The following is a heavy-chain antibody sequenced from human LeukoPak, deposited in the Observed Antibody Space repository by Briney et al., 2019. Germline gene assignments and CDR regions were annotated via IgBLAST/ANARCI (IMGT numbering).Heavy chain of an antibody. D-gene: IGHD6-13*01. Sequence: GGSLRLSCAASGFTFSSYGMHWVRQAPGKGLEWVAVISYDGSNKYYADSVKGRFTIFRDNSKNTLYLQMNSLRAEDTAVYYCAKRLFGEQQLGPLDYWGQGTLVTVSS. V-gene: IGHV3-30*18. CDR3: AKRLFGEQQLGPLDY. J-gene: IGHJ4*02. CDR2: ISYDGSNK. CDR1: GFTFSSYG.